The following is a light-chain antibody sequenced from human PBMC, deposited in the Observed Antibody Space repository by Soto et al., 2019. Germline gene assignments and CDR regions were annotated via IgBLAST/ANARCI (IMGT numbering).Light chain of an antibody. V-gene: IGLV1-44*01. CDR2: YNT. J-gene: IGLJ2*01. CDR3: QCYDSSLTVL. Sequence: QSVLTQPPSASGTPGQRVTISCSGSSSNIGSNTVNWYQQLPGTAPKLLISYNTNRPSGVPDRFSGSKSGTSASLAISGLQAEDEADYYCQCYDSSLTVLFGGGTKVTVL. CDR1: SSNIGSNT.